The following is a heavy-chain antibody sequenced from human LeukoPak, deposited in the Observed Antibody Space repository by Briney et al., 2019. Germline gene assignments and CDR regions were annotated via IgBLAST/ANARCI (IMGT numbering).Heavy chain of an antibody. Sequence: GESLKISCKGSGYSFNSYWIGWVRQMPGKGLEWMGIIYPGDSDTRYSPSFQGQVTISADKSISTAYLQWSSLKASDTAMYYCARTVGYCSSTSCYYYYGMDVWGQGTTVTVSS. V-gene: IGHV5-51*01. D-gene: IGHD2-2*01. J-gene: IGHJ6*02. CDR1: GYSFNSYW. CDR3: ARTVGYCSSTSCYYYYGMDV. CDR2: IYPGDSDT.